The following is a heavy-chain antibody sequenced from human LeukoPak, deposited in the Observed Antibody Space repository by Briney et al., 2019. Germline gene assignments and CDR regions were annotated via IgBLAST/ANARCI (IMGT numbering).Heavy chain of an antibody. CDR3: ARQRGWLDAFDI. J-gene: IGHJ3*02. V-gene: IGHV4-34*01. CDR1: GGSFGGYY. CDR2: INHSGST. Sequence: PSETLSLTCAVYGGSFGGYYWSWIRQPPGKGLEWIGEINHSGSTNYNPSLKSRVTISVDTSKNQFSLKLSSVTAADTAVYYCARQRGWLDAFDIWGQGTMVTVSS. D-gene: IGHD6-19*01.